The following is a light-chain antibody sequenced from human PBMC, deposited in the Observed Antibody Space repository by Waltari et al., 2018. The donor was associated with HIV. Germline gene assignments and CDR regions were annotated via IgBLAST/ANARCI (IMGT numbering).Light chain of an antibody. CDR2: GAS. J-gene: IGKJ4*01. V-gene: IGKV3-15*01. CDR1: QSVGSY. Sequence: VMTQSPATVSVSPGGRATLSCRASQSVGSYLAWYQQKPGQAPRLLIYGASTRATGIPTRVSGSGSWTEFTLTISSLKSEDFAVYYCHQYNKWPRGTFGGGTKVEV. CDR3: HQYNKWPRGT.